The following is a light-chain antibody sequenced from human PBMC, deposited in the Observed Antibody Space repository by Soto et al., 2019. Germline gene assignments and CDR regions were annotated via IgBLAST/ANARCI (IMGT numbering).Light chain of an antibody. CDR3: QQRSNWPLLFT. CDR2: DAS. J-gene: IGKJ3*01. Sequence: EIVLTQSPATLSLSPGERATLSCRASQSVSSYLAWYQQKPGQAPRLLIYDASNRATGIPARFSGSGSGTDFTLTISSIAPDDFAFYYCQQRSNWPLLFTFGPGTKVDIK. V-gene: IGKV3-11*01. CDR1: QSVSSY.